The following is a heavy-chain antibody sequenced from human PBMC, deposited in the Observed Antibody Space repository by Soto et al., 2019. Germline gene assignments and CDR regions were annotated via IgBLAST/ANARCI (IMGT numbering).Heavy chain of an antibody. CDR2: INHSGST. CDR3: ARASLNDYRRYYYYYYGMDV. J-gene: IGHJ6*02. D-gene: IGHD4-4*01. Sequence: ETLSLTCAVYCGSFSGYFWSWMRQPPGKGLEWIGEINHSGSTNYNPSLKSRATISVDTSKNQFSLKLSSVTAADTAVYYCARASLNDYRRYYYYYYGMDVWGQGTTV. V-gene: IGHV4-34*01. CDR1: CGSFSGYF.